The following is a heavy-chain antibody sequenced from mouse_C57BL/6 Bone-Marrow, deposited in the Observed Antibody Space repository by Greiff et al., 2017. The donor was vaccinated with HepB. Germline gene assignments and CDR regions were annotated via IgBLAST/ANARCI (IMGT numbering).Heavy chain of an antibody. D-gene: IGHD2-3*01. CDR1: GYTFTSYW. V-gene: IGHV1-55*01. Sequence: QVQLQQSGAELVRPGASVKMSCKASGYTFTSYWITWVKQRPGQGLEWIGDIYPGSGSTNYNEKFKSKATLTVDTSSSTAYMQLSSLTSEDSAVYYCARGADGYYYAMDYWGQGTSVTVSS. J-gene: IGHJ4*01. CDR3: ARGADGYYYAMDY. CDR2: IYPGSGST.